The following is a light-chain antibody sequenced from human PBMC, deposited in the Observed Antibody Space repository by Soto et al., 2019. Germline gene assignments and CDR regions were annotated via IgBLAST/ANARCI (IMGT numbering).Light chain of an antibody. V-gene: IGKV3D-20*02. CDR2: GAS. Sequence: ELVLTQSPGSLSLSPGERATLSCKTSQSSGSNFVAWYQQKPGQAPRLLIYGASSRATGIPDRFSGSGSGTDFTLTISSLEPEDFAVYYCQQRSNWPPITFGQGTRLEIK. CDR1: QSSGSNF. CDR3: QQRSNWPPIT. J-gene: IGKJ5*01.